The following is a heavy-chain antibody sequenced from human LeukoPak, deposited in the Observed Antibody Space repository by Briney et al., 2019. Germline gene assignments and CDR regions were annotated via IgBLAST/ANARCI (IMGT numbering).Heavy chain of an antibody. CDR3: ARSRTSSPYDKNLNF. CDR2: ISSSINYI. Sequence: GGSLRLSCAASGFTFSSYTMSWVREAPGKGLEWVSPISSSINYIYHADSVKGRFTISRDDAQNSVYLQMNSLKDEDTAVYYCARSRTSSPYDKNLNFWGQGTLVIVSS. CDR1: GFTFSSYT. D-gene: IGHD1-14*01. V-gene: IGHV3-21*01. J-gene: IGHJ4*02.